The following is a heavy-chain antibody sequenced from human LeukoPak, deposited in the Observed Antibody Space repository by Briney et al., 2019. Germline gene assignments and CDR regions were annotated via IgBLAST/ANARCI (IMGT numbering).Heavy chain of an antibody. CDR1: GFTFSSYW. D-gene: IGHD6-19*01. J-gene: IGHJ4*02. CDR3: ARDRGIAVAGPPDY. V-gene: IGHV3-74*01. CDR2: INSDGSST. Sequence: PGGTLRLSCAASGFTFSSYWMQWVGQATWRELVWVSGINSDGSSTSYADSVKGRFTISRDNAKNTLYLQMNSLRAEDTAVYYCARDRGIAVAGPPDYWGQGTLVTVSS.